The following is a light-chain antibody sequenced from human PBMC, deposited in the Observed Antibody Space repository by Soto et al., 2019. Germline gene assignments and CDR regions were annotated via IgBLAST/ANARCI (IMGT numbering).Light chain of an antibody. J-gene: IGKJ4*01. CDR1: QTVRNNY. V-gene: IGKV3-20*01. CDR3: QQFSSYPLT. Sequence: EFVVTQSPATLSVSPGERATLSCRASQTVRNNYLAWYQQKPGQAPRLLIYDASSRATGIPDRFSGGGSGTDFTLTISRLEPEDFAVYYCQQFSSYPLTFGGGTKVDIK. CDR2: DAS.